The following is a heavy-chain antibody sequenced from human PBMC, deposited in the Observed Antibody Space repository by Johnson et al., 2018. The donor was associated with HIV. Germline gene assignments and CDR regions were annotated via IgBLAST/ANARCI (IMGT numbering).Heavy chain of an antibody. V-gene: IGHV3-7*03. CDR1: GFTFSNYP. D-gene: IGHD2-15*01. J-gene: IGHJ3*02. Sequence: EVQLVESGGGVVRPGRSLRLSCTASGFTFSNYPMHWVRQAPGKGLEWVANINQDGSRKHYAGSVAGRFTISRDNGRYSLYLQMNSLRDEDTAVYYCANSLLLDAFNIWGQGTMVTVSA. CDR3: ANSLLLDAFNI. CDR2: INQDGSRK.